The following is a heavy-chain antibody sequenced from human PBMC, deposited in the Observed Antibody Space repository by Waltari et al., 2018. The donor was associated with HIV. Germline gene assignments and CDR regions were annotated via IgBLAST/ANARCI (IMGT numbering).Heavy chain of an antibody. CDR3: AKVGLSGRWLLRRPFYFDY. V-gene: IGHV3-23*01. CDR1: GFTFSSYS. D-gene: IGHD3-10*01. J-gene: IGHJ4*02. Sequence: LLESGGNLVQPGGSLTLSCAASGFTFSSYSMTWVRQAPGKGLEWVSGISGSGGDTLFADSVKGRFTISRDASTVYLSMNRLTAEDTDVYYCAKVGLSGRWLLRRPFYFDYWGQGILVTVSS. CDR2: ISGSGGDT.